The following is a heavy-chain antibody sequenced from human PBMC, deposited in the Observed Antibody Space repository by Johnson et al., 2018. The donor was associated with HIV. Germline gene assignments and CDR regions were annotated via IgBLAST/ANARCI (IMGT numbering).Heavy chain of an antibody. J-gene: IGHJ3*02. CDR1: GFTFSSYG. Sequence: VQLVESGGGVVQPGRSLRLSCAASGFTFSSYGMHWVRQAPGKGLEWVSVIYSGGSTYYADSVKGRFTISRDNAKNTLYLQMNSLRAEDTAVYYCAREEGTDILTRGDAFDIWGQGTMVTVYS. V-gene: IGHV3-NL1*01. CDR2: IYSGGST. D-gene: IGHD3-9*01. CDR3: AREEGTDILTRGDAFDI.